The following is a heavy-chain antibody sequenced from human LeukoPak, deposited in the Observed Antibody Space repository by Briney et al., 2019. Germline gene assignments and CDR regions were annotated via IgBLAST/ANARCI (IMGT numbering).Heavy chain of an antibody. CDR1: GGSISSSSYY. D-gene: IGHD2-2*01. V-gene: IGHV4-39*07. CDR2: INHSGST. Sequence: PSETLSLTCTVSGGSISSSSYYWSWIRQPPGKGLEWIGEINHSGSTNYNPSLKSRVTISVDTSKNQFSLKLSSVTAADTAVYYCARGGFSPNIVVVPAAVGGYYYYAMDVWGQGTTVTVSS. J-gene: IGHJ6*02. CDR3: ARGGFSPNIVVVPAAVGGYYYYAMDV.